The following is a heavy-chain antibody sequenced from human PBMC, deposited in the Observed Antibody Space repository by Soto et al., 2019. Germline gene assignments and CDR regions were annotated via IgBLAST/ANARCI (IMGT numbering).Heavy chain of an antibody. J-gene: IGHJ4*02. CDR2: IYYSGST. Sequence: QVQLQESGPGLVKPSQTLSLTCTVSVGSISSVGYYWRWIRQHPGKGLEWIGYIYYSGSTYYNPCLQSRVTISVDTSKNQFSLKLSSVTAADTAVYYCARRYGGNFDYWGQGTLVTVSS. D-gene: IGHD2-15*01. CDR3: ARRYGGNFDY. V-gene: IGHV4-31*03. CDR1: VGSISSVGYY.